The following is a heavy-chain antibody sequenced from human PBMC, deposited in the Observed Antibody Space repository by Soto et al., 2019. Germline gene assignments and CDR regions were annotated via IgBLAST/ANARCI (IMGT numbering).Heavy chain of an antibody. D-gene: IGHD6-13*01. CDR2: IYHSGST. CDR3: ASSHGEDSSSWYRMVYFDY. CDR1: GGSISSSNW. J-gene: IGHJ4*02. V-gene: IGHV4-4*02. Sequence: PSETLSLTCAVSGGSISSSNWWSWVRQPPGKGLEWIGEIYHSGSTNYNPSLKSRVTISVDKSKNQFSLKLSSVTAADTAVYYCASSHGEDSSSWYRMVYFDYWGQGTLVTVSS.